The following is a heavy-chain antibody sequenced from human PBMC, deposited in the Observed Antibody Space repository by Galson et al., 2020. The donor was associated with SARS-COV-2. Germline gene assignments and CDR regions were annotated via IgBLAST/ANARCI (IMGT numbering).Heavy chain of an antibody. J-gene: IGHJ6*02. CDR3: ARDRWEQQARIGMDV. V-gene: IGHV1-2*02. Sequence: ASVKVSCKASGYTFTDYYMHWVRQAPGQGLEWMGWINPKSGGPKYVQKFQGRVTMTRDTSISTAYMELSRLTSDDTAVYYCARDRWEQQARIGMDVWGQGTTVTVSS. D-gene: IGHD6-13*01. CDR2: INPKSGGP. CDR1: GYTFTDYY.